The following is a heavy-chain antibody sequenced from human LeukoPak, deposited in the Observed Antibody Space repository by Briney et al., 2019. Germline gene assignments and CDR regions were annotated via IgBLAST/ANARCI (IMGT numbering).Heavy chain of an antibody. Sequence: GGSLRLSCAASGFTVSSNYMSRVRQAPGKGLEWVSVIYSGGSTYYADSVKGRFTISRDNSKNTLYLQMNSLRAEDTAVYYCARGARGYNLNYWGQGTLVTVSS. V-gene: IGHV3-66*01. D-gene: IGHD5-24*01. CDR2: IYSGGST. CDR3: ARGARGYNLNY. CDR1: GFTVSSNY. J-gene: IGHJ4*02.